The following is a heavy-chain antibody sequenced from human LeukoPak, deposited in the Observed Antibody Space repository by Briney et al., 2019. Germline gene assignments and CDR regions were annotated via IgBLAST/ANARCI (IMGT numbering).Heavy chain of an antibody. CDR3: ARDSNGDYYFDY. CDR1: GYTFTSYY. J-gene: IGHJ4*02. V-gene: IGHV1-46*01. CDR2: INPSGGST. D-gene: IGHD4-17*01. Sequence: ASVKVSCRASGYTFTSYYMHWVRQAPGQGLEWMGIINPSGGSTSYAQKFQGRVTMTRDTSTSTVYMELSSLRSEDTAVYYCARDSNGDYYFDYWGQGTLVTVSS.